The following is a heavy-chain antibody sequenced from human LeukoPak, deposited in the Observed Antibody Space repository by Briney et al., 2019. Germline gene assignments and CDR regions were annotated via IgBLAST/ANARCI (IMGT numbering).Heavy chain of an antibody. CDR1: GGSISSGGDS. CDR3: ARGRWLQLPDY. CDR2: IHHSGST. V-gene: IGHV4-30-2*02. J-gene: IGHJ4*02. D-gene: IGHD5-24*01. Sequence: PSETLSLTCAVSGGSISSGGDSWSWIRQPPGKGLEWIGYIHHSGSTYYNPSLKSRVTISLDTSKNQFSLKLSSVTAADTAVYYCARGRWLQLPDYWGQGTLVTVSS.